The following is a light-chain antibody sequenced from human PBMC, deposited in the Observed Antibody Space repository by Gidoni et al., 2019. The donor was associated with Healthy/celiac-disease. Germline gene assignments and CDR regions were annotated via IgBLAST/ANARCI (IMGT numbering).Light chain of an antibody. V-gene: IGKV3-20*01. CDR3: QQYGSSQT. CDR1: QSVSSSY. CDR2: GAS. Sequence: EIVFTQSPGTLSLSPGERATLSCRASQSVSSSYLAWYQQNPGQAPRLLIYGASSRATGIPDRFSGSGSGTDFTLTISRLEPEDFAVYYCQQYGSSQTFGQGTKLEIK. J-gene: IGKJ2*01.